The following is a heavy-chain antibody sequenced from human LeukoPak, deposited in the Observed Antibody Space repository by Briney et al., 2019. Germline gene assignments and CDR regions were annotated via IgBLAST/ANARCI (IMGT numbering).Heavy chain of an antibody. CDR3: ARGPYGDSTFDY. CDR2: IYYSGRT. D-gene: IGHD4-17*01. J-gene: IGHJ4*02. CDR1: GGSISSGGYY. V-gene: IGHV4-31*03. Sequence: SQTLSLTCTVSGGSISSGGYYWSWIRQHPGKGLEWIGYIYYSGRTYYNPSLKSRVTISVDTSKNQFSLKLSSVTAADTAVYYCARGPYGDSTFDYWGQGTLVTVSS.